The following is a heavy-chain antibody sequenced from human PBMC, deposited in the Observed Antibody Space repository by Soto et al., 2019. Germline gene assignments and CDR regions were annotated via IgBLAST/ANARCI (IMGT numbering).Heavy chain of an antibody. V-gene: IGHV1-69*08. CDR3: ARGLGGRMDD. Sequence: QVQLVQSGAEVKKPGSSVGASCKASGTIFSSYTISWVRQAPGQGLEWMGRIIPILGETNSAQKFQGRVTLTADKSTNTAYMELNSLRLEDTALYYCARGLGGRMDDWGQGTTVTVSS. J-gene: IGHJ6*02. CDR1: GTIFSSYT. CDR2: IIPILGET. D-gene: IGHD3-16*01.